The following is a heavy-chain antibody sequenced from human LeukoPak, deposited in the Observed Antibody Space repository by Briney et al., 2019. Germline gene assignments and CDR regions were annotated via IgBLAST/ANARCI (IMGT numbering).Heavy chain of an antibody. D-gene: IGHD5-18*01. V-gene: IGHV3-9*01. J-gene: IGHJ4*02. CDR1: GLTFYDYA. Sequence: GRSLRLSCAASGLTFYDYAMHWVRQAPGKGLWWGSGIRWNSGSIAYAASVKGRFTISRDNAKISLYLQMNSLGAEDTALYYCAKGYRKYSYGPALDYWGQGTLVIVSS. CDR3: AKGYRKYSYGPALDY. CDR2: IRWNSGSI.